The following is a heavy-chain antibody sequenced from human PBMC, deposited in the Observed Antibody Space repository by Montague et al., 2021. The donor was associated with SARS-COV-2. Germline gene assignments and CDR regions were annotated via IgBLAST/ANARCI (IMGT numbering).Heavy chain of an antibody. D-gene: IGHD1-14*01. CDR3: ARFNTGTRGGYFDY. CDR1: GGSISSYY. CDR2: IYYSGST. J-gene: IGHJ4*02. Sequence: SETLSLTCTVSGGSISSYYWSWIRQPPGKGLEWIGYIYYSGSTNXNPSLKSRVTISVDTSKNQFSLKLSSVTAADTAVYYCARFNTGTRGGYFDYWGQGTLVTVSS. V-gene: IGHV4-59*01.